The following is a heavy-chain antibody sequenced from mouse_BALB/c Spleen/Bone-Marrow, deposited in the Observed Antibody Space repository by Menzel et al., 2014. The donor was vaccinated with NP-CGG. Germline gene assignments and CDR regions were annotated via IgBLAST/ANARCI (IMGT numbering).Heavy chain of an antibody. CDR3: AKVTAGFAY. CDR1: GYAFSTYW. V-gene: IGHV1-80*01. Sequence: VNVVESGAELVRPGSSVKISCKASGYAFSTYWMTWVKQRPGQGLEWIGQIYPGDGDTKYNGKFKGKATLTADKSSSTAYMQLSSLTSEDSAVYFCAKVTAGFAYWGQGTLVTVSA. J-gene: IGHJ3*01. CDR2: IYPGDGDT. D-gene: IGHD2-2*01.